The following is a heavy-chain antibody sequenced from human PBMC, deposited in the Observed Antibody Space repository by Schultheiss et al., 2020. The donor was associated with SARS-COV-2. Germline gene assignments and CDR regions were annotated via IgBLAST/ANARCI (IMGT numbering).Heavy chain of an antibody. J-gene: IGHJ4*02. CDR2: IYYSGST. D-gene: IGHD2-2*01. CDR1: GGSFSGYY. V-gene: IGHV4-34*01. Sequence: SETLSLTCAVYGGSFSGYYWGWIRQPPGKGLEWIGYIYYSGSTYYNPSLKSRVTISVDTSKNQFSLQLNSVTPEDTAVYYCARELVGQLLIDYWGQGTLVTVSS. CDR3: ARELVGQLLIDY.